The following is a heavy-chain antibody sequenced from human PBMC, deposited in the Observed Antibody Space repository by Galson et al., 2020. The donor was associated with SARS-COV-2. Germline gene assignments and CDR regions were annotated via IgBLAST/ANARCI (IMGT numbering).Heavy chain of an antibody. CDR1: GGFISSDSYY. CDR3: ARVWDS. CDR2: INYSGRT. V-gene: IGHV4-39*07. Sequence: ETLSLTCTVSGGFISSDSYYWGWIRQPPGKGLEYIGSINYSGRTYYNPSLKSRVTISVDTSKNQFSLKLSSVTAADTAVYYCARVWDSWGQGTLVTVSS. D-gene: IGHD2-21*01. J-gene: IGHJ4*02.